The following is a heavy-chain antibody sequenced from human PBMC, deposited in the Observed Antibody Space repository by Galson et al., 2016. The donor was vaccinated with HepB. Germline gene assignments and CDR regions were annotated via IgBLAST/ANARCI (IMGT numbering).Heavy chain of an antibody. CDR3: ARDWRQLWPGRQVKFDY. D-gene: IGHD6-6*01. CDR1: GYTFTNYG. Sequence: CKASGYTFTNYGISWVRQAPGQGLEWMGWISGFNDNTNYAQKFQGRVTMTTDTSTSTAYMELRSLRVDDTAVYYCARDWRQLWPGRQVKFDYWGQGTLVTVSS. J-gene: IGHJ4*02. V-gene: IGHV1-18*01. CDR2: ISGFNDNT.